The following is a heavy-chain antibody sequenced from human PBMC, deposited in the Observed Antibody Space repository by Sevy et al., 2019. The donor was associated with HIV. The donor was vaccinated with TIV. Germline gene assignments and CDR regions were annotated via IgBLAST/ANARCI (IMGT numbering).Heavy chain of an antibody. V-gene: IGHV4-39*01. J-gene: IGHJ1*01. CDR1: GGSINNKAYY. D-gene: IGHD6-13*01. CDR2: MSYSGNS. CDR3: ARRLAAAGGGNEYFQP. Sequence: SETLSLTCTVSGGSINNKAYYWAWIRQPPGKGLEWIGSMSYSGNSYYNPSLNCRVTISLDTSKNQISLRLTLVTAADTAVYYCARRLAAAGGGNEYFQPWGQGTLVTVSS.